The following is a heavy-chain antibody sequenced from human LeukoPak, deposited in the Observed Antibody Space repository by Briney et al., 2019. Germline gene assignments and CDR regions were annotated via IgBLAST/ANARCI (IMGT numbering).Heavy chain of an antibody. CDR3: ARGRASRNYYYYYGMDV. CDR2: INHSGST. CDR1: GGSFSGYY. Sequence: PSETLSLTCAVYGGSFSGYYWSWIRQPPGKGLEWIGEINHSGSTNYNPSLKSRVTISVDTSKNQFSLKLSSVTAADTAVYYCARGRASRNYYYYYGMDVWGQGTTVTVSS. D-gene: IGHD2-2*01. V-gene: IGHV4-34*01. J-gene: IGHJ6*02.